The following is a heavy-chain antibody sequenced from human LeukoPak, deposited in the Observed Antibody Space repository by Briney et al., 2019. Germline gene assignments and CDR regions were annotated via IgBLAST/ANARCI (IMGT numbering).Heavy chain of an antibody. V-gene: IGHV1-18*01. Sequence: ASVKVSCKASGYTFTSYGISWVRQAPGQGLEWMGWISAYNGNTNYAQKLQGRVTMTTDTSTSTAYMELRSLRSDDTAVYYCARGSCSSTSCYVGTNFDYWGQGTLVTVSS. CDR1: GYTFTSYG. D-gene: IGHD2-2*01. J-gene: IGHJ4*02. CDR2: ISAYNGNT. CDR3: ARGSCSSTSCYVGTNFDY.